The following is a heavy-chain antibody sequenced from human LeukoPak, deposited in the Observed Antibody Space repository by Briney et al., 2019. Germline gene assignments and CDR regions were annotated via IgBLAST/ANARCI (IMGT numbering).Heavy chain of an antibody. CDR3: ARVGYCTNGVCLEDDY. J-gene: IGHJ4*02. V-gene: IGHV1-18*01. CDR2: ISAYNGNT. CDR1: GYTFTSYG. D-gene: IGHD2-8*01. Sequence: ASVKVPCKASGYTFTSYGISWVRQAPGQGLEWMGWISAYNGNTNYAQKLQGRVTMTTDTSTSTAYMELRSLRSDDTAVYYCARVGYCTNGVCLEDDYWGQGTLVTVSS.